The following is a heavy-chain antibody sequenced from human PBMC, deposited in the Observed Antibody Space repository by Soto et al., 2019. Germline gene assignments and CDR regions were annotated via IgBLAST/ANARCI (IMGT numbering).Heavy chain of an antibody. CDR1: GFFISSGNY. CDR2: IFHGGNT. CDR3: ARARWYDAFDV. J-gene: IGHJ3*01. D-gene: IGHD2-15*01. Sequence: SETLSLTCAVSGFFISSGNYWGWIRKPPGKGLEWIGSIFHGGNTYYNPSLKSRVTISVDMSKNQFSLKLNSATAADTAVYYCARARWYDAFDVWGQGTVVTVSS. V-gene: IGHV4-38-2*01.